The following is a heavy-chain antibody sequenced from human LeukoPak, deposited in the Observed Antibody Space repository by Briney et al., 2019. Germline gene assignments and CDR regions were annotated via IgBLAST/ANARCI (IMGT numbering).Heavy chain of an antibody. D-gene: IGHD3-3*01. V-gene: IGHV4-39*01. CDR1: GGSISSSSYY. CDR2: IYYSGST. CDR3: ASSYYDFWSGYYSCYYYHGMDV. Sequence: PSETLSLTCTVSGGSISSSSYYWGWIRQPPGKGLEWIGSIYYSGSTYYNPSLKSRVTISVDTSKNQFSLKLSSVTAADTAVYYCASSYYDFWSGYYSCYYYHGMDVWGQGTTVTVSS. J-gene: IGHJ6*02.